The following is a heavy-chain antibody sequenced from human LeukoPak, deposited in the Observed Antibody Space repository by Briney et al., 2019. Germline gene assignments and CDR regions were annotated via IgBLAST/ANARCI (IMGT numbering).Heavy chain of an antibody. J-gene: IGHJ6*03. CDR2: INAGNGNT. CDR1: GYTFTSYA. V-gene: IGHV1-3*03. CDR3: ARGVRGTHYYYYMDV. Sequence: GASVKVSCKASGYTFTSYAMHWVRQAPGQRLEWMGWINAGNGNTKYSQEFQGRVTITRDTSASTAYMGLSSLRSEDMAVYYCARGVRGTHYYYYMDVWGKGTTVTVSS. D-gene: IGHD1-26*01.